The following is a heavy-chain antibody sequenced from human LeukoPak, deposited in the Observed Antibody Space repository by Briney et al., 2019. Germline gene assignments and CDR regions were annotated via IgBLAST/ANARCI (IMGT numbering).Heavy chain of an antibody. D-gene: IGHD3-22*01. CDR1: GFSLTTSAVG. CDR2: VNHSGST. V-gene: IGHV4-39*07. CDR3: ARGPPLAYYGTGGYYFFDY. J-gene: IGHJ4*02. Sequence: SGPTLVNPTQTLTLTCTFSGFSLTTSAVGVGWIRQPPGKGLEWIGEVNHSGSTNYNPSLKGRVTISVDTSKNQFSLKLSSVTAADTAVFYCARGPPLAYYGTGGYYFFDYWGQGVLVTVSS.